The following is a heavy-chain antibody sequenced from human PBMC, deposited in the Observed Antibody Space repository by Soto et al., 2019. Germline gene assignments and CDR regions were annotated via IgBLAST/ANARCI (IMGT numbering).Heavy chain of an antibody. CDR1: DDSINSDKYY. V-gene: IGHV4-39*01. CDR3: ARLEGLATISYYFDL. D-gene: IGHD3-9*01. Sequence: QLQLQESGPGLVKPSETLSLTCSVSDDSINSDKYYWGWIRQPPGKGLEWIGSIYYRGNAYYNPSLQTRFTISLDKSRSSLSLTLNSVTAADSAVYFCARLEGLATISYYFDLWGPGALVTVSS. J-gene: IGHJ4*02. CDR2: IYYRGNA.